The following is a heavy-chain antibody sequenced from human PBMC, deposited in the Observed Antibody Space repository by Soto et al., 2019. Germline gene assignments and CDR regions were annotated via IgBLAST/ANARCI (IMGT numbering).Heavy chain of an antibody. CDR3: AAGVVVVPPLMAWFYYYGMDV. Sequence: ASVKVSCKASGFTFTSSAVQWVRQARGQRLEWIGWIVVGSGNTNYAQKFQERVTITRDMSTSTAYMELSSLRSEDTAVYYCAAGVVVVPPLMAWFYYYGMDVWGQGTTVTVSS. CDR2: IVVGSGNT. D-gene: IGHD2-2*01. V-gene: IGHV1-58*01. J-gene: IGHJ6*02. CDR1: GFTFTSSA.